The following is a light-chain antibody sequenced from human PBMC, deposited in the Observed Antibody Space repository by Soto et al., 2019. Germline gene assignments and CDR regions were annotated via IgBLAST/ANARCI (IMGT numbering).Light chain of an antibody. J-gene: IGKJ5*01. CDR3: QQYSGSPPRVT. CDR1: QSVSTSY. V-gene: IGKV3-20*01. Sequence: IVLTQSPGTLSLSPGERATLSCRASQSVSTSYLAWYQQKPGQAPRLVIYGVSKRATGIPDRFSGSGSGTDFTLTISRLDPEDFAVYYCQQYSGSPPRVTFGQGTRLEIK. CDR2: GVS.